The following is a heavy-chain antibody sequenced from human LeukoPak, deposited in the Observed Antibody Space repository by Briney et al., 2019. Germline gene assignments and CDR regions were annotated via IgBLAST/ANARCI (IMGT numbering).Heavy chain of an antibody. CDR1: GGSFSGYY. CDR3: ARGDRDYYGSGSYRPGWYFDY. CDR2: INHSGST. D-gene: IGHD3-10*01. V-gene: IGHV4-34*01. Sequence: SETLSLTCAVYGGSFSGYYWSWIRQPPGKGLEWIGEINHSGSTNYNPSLKSRVTISVDTSKNQFSLKLSSVTAADTAVYYCARGDRDYYGSGSYRPGWYFDYWGQGTLVTVSS. J-gene: IGHJ4*02.